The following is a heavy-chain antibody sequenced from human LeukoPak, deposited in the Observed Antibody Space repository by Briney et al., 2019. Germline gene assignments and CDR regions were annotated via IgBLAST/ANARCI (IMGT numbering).Heavy chain of an antibody. CDR2: VSSSGSTI. D-gene: IGHD3-10*02. Sequence: GGSLRLSCAASGFTFSSYEMNWVRQAPGKGLEWVSYVSSSGSTIYYADSVKGRFTISRDNAKNSLYLQMNSLRAEDTVVYYCAELGITMIGGVWGKGTTVTVSS. J-gene: IGHJ6*04. V-gene: IGHV3-48*03. CDR3: AELGITMIGGV. CDR1: GFTFSSYE.